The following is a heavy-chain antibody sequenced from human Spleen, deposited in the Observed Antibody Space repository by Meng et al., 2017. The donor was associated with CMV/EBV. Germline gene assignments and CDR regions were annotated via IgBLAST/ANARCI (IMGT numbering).Heavy chain of an antibody. CDR2: IIPILGIA. J-gene: IGHJ4*02. V-gene: IGHV1-69*10. D-gene: IGHD3-16*02. CDR1: FGSYA. CDR3: ARGTYDYVWGSYRYTVDY. Sequence: FGSYAIGWVRQAPGQGLEWMGGIIPILGIANYAQKFQGRVTITADKSTSTAYMELSSLRSEDTAVYYCARGTYDYVWGSYRYTVDYWGQGTLVTVSS.